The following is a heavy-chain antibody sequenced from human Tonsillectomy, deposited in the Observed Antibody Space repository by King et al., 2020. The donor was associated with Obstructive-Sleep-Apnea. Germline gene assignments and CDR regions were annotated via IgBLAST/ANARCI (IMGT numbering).Heavy chain of an antibody. V-gene: IGHV4-34*01. CDR1: GGSFSVYS. D-gene: IGHD4-17*01. CDR3: ASGEVYYGDYDY. J-gene: IGHJ4*02. CDR2: INHRGSA. Sequence: VQLQQWGAGLLKPSETLSLTCAVYGGSFSVYSLSWIRQPPGKGLEWIGEINHRGSATYNPSLKNRVTISVDTSKNQFSLKLSSVTAADTAVYYFASGEVYYGDYDYWGQGTLVTVSS.